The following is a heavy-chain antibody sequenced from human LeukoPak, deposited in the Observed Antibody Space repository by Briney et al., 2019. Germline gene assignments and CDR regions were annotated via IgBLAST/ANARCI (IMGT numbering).Heavy chain of an antibody. J-gene: IGHJ4*02. V-gene: IGHV3-7*03. CDR2: IKQDGSDK. CDR3: AREPYGDYFDY. CDR1: GFTFSGYW. D-gene: IGHD4-17*01. Sequence: GGSLRLSCAASGFTFSGYWMSWVRQAPGKGLEWVANIKQDGSDKYYVDSVKGRFTISRDNAKSSLYLQMNSLRAEDTAVYYCAREPYGDYFDYWGQGILVTVSS.